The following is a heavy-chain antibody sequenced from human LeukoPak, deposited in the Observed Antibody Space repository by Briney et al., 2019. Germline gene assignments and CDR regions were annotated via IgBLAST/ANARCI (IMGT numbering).Heavy chain of an antibody. CDR3: ARDSTGVASGSYYAPMDV. CDR1: GYTFTSYY. V-gene: IGHV1-46*01. CDR2: INPSGGST. D-gene: IGHD3-10*01. Sequence: ASVKVSCKASGYTFTSYYMHWVRQAPGQGLEWMGIINPSGGSTSYAQKFQGRVTMTRDMSTSTVYMELSSLRSEDTAVYYCARDSTGVASGSYYAPMDVWGKGTTVTVSS. J-gene: IGHJ6*03.